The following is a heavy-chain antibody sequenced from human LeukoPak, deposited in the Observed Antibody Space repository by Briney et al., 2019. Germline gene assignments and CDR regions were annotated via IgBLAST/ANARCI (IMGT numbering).Heavy chain of an antibody. CDR2: ISSSSSYI. V-gene: IGHV3-21*01. CDR1: GFTFSSYS. D-gene: IGHD4-23*01. Sequence: PGGSLRLSCAASGFTFSSYSMNWVRQAPGKGLEWVSSISSSSSYIYYADSVKGRFTISRDNAKNSLYLQMNNLRAEDTAVYYCARDARWKKSDMDVWGQGTTVTVSS. J-gene: IGHJ6*02. CDR3: ARDARWKKSDMDV.